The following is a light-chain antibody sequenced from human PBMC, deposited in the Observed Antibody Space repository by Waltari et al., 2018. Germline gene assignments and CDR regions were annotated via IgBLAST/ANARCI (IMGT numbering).Light chain of an antibody. V-gene: IGLV2-8*01. CDR1: SRDVGGYNY. Sequence: QSALTQPPSASGSPGQSVTISCTGTSRDVGGYNYVSWYQQYPGKAPKLMLFEVTKRPSGVPDRFSGSKSGNTASLTVSGLQAEDEADYYCSSYAGSNLWVFGGGTKLTVL. CDR3: SSYAGSNLWV. J-gene: IGLJ3*02. CDR2: EVT.